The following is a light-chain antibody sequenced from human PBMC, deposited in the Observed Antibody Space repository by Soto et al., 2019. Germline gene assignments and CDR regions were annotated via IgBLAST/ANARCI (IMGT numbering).Light chain of an antibody. CDR1: QGISNY. CDR2: AAS. Sequence: DIQMTQSPSSLSASVRDRVTITCRASQGISNYLAWYQQKPGKVPTLLIYAASTLQSGVPSRFSGSGSGTEFTLPISSLQHADVATYYCQKYYSAPWTFGQGTKVQSK. CDR3: QKYYSAPWT. V-gene: IGKV1-27*01. J-gene: IGKJ1*01.